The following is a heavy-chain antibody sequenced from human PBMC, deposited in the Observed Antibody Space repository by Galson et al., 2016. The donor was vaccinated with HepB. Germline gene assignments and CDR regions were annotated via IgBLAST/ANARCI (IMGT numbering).Heavy chain of an antibody. CDR3: ARDSGWGRFHIFSYFRLEF. V-gene: IGHV4-31*11. CDR2: IHYTGCN. CDR1: GGSITSDDNN. D-gene: IGHD3-10*01. J-gene: IGHJ6*02. Sequence: LSLTCAVSGGSITSDDNNWGWIRQHPGKGLEWIGYIHYTGCNYYSPSPKNPLTISLYASKNQFFLRMNSVTAADSAVYYCARDSGWGRFHIFSYFRLEFWGRGTTVIVSS.